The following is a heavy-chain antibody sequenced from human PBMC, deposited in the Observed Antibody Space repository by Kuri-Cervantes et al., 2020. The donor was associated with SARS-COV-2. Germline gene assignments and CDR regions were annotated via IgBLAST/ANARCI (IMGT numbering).Heavy chain of an antibody. CDR1: GASISRGGDF. CDR2: IYYSGFT. Sequence: SETLSLTCNVSGASISRGGDFWSWIRQHPGKGLEWIGYIYYSGFTYYNPSLKSRISMSVDTSGNQFSLKVRSVTAADTAVYYCARAESRYNNGRYFYGMDVWGQGTTVTVSS. CDR3: ARAESRYNNGRYFYGMDV. J-gene: IGHJ6*02. V-gene: IGHV4-31*03. D-gene: IGHD2-8*01.